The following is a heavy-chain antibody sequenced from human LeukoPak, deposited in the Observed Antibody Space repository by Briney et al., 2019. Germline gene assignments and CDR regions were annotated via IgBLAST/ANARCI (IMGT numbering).Heavy chain of an antibody. CDR3: ARAGASYDILTGMDY. CDR1: GFTFSSYG. CDR2: IWYDGSNK. J-gene: IGHJ4*02. D-gene: IGHD3-9*01. Sequence: PGGSLRLSCAASGFTFSSYGMHWVRQAPGKGLEGVAVIWYDGSNKYYADSVKSRFTISRDNSKNTLYLQMNSLRAEDTAVYYCARAGASYDILTGMDYWGQGTLVTVSS. V-gene: IGHV3-33*01.